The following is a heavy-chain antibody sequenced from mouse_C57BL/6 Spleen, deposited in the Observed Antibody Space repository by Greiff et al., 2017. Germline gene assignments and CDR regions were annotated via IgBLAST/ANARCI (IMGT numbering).Heavy chain of an antibody. V-gene: IGHV14-4*01. J-gene: IGHJ4*01. CDR1: GFNIKDDY. CDR2: IDPENGDT. CDR3: IYYSNSYYAMDY. Sequence: VQLQQSGAELVRPGASVKLSCTASGFNIKDDYMHWVKQRPEQGLEWIGWIDPENGDTEYASKFQGKSTITADTSSNTAYLQLSSLTSEYTAVYYCIYYSNSYYAMDYWGQGTSVTVSS. D-gene: IGHD2-5*01.